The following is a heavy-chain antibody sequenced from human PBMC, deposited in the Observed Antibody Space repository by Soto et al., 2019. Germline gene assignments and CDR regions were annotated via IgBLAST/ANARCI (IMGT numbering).Heavy chain of an antibody. CDR1: GFTFSSYA. V-gene: IGHV3-23*01. J-gene: IGHJ4*02. CDR3: AKLIQRYFDQGSY. Sequence: EVQLLESGGGLVQPGGSLRLSCAASGFTFSSYAMSWVRQAPGKGLEWVSAISGSGGSTYYADSVKGRFTISRDNSKNTRYLQMNSLRAEDTAVYYCAKLIQRYFDQGSYWGQGTLVTVSS. CDR2: ISGSGGST. D-gene: IGHD3-9*01.